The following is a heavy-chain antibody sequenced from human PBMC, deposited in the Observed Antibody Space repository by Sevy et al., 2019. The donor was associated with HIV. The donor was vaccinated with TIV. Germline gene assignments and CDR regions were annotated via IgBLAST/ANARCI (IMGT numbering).Heavy chain of an antibody. Sequence: GGSLRLSCEASGFSVSRNYMSWVRQAPGKGLEWVSVIYSGGATYYADSVKGRFTISRDNSKNTLYLQMNSLTAEDTAVYFCARDGEGPSAQYFEDWGQGTLVTVSS. CDR3: ARDGEGPSAQYFED. CDR2: IYSGGAT. J-gene: IGHJ1*01. CDR1: GFSVSRNY. V-gene: IGHV3-53*01.